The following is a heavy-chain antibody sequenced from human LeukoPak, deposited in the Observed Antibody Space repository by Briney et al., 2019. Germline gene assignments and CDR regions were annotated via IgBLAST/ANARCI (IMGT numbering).Heavy chain of an antibody. V-gene: IGHV4-59*11. CDR3: ARVLRNWNYFDY. D-gene: IGHD1-1*01. Sequence: SETLSLTCTVSGGSISSHYWSWIRQPPGKGLEWIGYIYYSGSTNYNPSLKSRVTISVDTSKNKFSLKLSSVTAADTAVYYCARVLRNWNYFDYWGQGTLVTVSS. CDR2: IYYSGST. J-gene: IGHJ4*02. CDR1: GGSISSHY.